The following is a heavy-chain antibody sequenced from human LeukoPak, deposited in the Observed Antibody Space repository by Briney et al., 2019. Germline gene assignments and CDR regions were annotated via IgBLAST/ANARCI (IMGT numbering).Heavy chain of an antibody. Sequence: PGGSLRLSCAASGFVFSTYAMDWVRQAPGKGLEWVSAISSSGDNTYYADSVKGQFIISRDNSKNTLDLQMNSLRAEDTAIYHCAKVKALDAVASYFDYWGQGTLVTVSS. J-gene: IGHJ4*02. V-gene: IGHV3-23*01. CDR1: GFVFSTYA. CDR2: ISSSGDNT. D-gene: IGHD1-1*01. CDR3: AKVKALDAVASYFDY.